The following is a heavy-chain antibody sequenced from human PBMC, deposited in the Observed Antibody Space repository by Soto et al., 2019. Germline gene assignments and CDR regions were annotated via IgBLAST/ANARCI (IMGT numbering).Heavy chain of an antibody. CDR1: GGSISSSSYY. J-gene: IGHJ4*02. CDR2: IYYSGST. Sequence: QLQLQESGPGLVKPSETLSITCTVSGGSISSSSYYWGWIRQPPGKGLEWIGSIYYSGSTYYNPSLKSRVTISVDTSKNQFSLKLSSVTAADTAVYYCARHMSVVRDPSAFDYWGQGTLVTVSS. V-gene: IGHV4-39*01. D-gene: IGHD3-10*01. CDR3: ARHMSVVRDPSAFDY.